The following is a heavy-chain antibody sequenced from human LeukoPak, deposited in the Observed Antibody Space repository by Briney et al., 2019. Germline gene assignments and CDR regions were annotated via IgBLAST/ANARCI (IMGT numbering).Heavy chain of an antibody. CDR1: GGSISSYY. CDR3: ARHVGSYDILTGYYTPPSTFDI. Sequence: SETLSLTCTVSGGSISSYYWSWIRQPPGKGLEGVGYIYYSGSTNYNPSLKRRVTILVDTPKNQCLLELRPVTAADTGVYYCARHVGSYDILTGYYTPPSTFDIWGQGTMVTVSS. V-gene: IGHV4-59*08. J-gene: IGHJ3*02. D-gene: IGHD3-9*01. CDR2: IYYSGST.